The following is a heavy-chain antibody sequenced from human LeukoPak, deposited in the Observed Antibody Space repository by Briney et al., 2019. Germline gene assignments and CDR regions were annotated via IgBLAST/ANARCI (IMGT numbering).Heavy chain of an antibody. J-gene: IGHJ1*01. V-gene: IGHV3-74*01. CDR3: APGGYCSGGSCYKEYFQH. Sequence: GGSLRLSCAASGFTFSSYWTHWVRQAPGKGLVWVSRINSDGSSTSYADSVKGRFTISRGNAKNTLYLQMNSLRAEDTAVYYCAPGGYCSGGSCYKEYFQHWGQGTLVTVSS. D-gene: IGHD2-15*01. CDR2: INSDGSST. CDR1: GFTFSSYW.